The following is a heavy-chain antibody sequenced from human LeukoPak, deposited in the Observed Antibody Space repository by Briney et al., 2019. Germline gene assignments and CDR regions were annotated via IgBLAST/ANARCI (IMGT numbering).Heavy chain of an antibody. D-gene: IGHD1-26*01. CDR1: GFTSSGYT. CDR3: ARYSGSYSNDY. J-gene: IGHJ4*02. V-gene: IGHV3-48*01. CDR2: ISSAGSTV. Sequence: GGSLRLSCAASGFTSSGYTMIWVRQAPGKGLEWLSYISSAGSTVYYADSVKGRFTISRDNAKNSLYLQVNSLRAEDTAVYYCARYSGSYSNDYWGQGTVVTVSS.